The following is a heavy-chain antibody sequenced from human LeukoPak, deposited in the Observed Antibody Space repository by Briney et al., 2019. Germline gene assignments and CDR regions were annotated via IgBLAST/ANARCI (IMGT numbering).Heavy chain of an antibody. CDR2: IYYSGST. V-gene: IGHV4-61*01. Sequence: PSETLSLTCTVSGGSVSSGSYYWSWIRQPPGKGLEWIGYIYYSGSTNYNPSLKSRVTISVDTSKNQFSLKLSSVTAADTAVYYCASTEEGGRRPVYWYFDLWGRGTLVTVSS. CDR3: ASTEEGGRRPVYWYFDL. J-gene: IGHJ2*01. CDR1: GGSVSSGSYY. D-gene: IGHD2-15*01.